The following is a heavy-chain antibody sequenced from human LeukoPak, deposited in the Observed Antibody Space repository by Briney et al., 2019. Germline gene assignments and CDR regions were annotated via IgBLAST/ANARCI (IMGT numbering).Heavy chain of an antibody. V-gene: IGHV4-34*01. Sequence: SEALSLICAVYGGSFSGYYWSWIRQPPGKGLEWIGEINHSGSTNYNPSLKSRVTISVDTSKNQFSLKLSSVTAADTAVYYCARFRGKKPYDYWGRGTLVTVSS. CDR1: GGSFSGYY. CDR2: INHSGST. CDR3: ARFRGKKPYDY. J-gene: IGHJ4*02. D-gene: IGHD3-10*01.